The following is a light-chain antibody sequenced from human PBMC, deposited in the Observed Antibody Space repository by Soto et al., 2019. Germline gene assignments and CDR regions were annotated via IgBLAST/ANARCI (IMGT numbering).Light chain of an antibody. J-gene: IGLJ3*02. CDR3: ASWDASPNGWV. V-gene: IGLV1-44*01. CDR2: RSN. CDR1: SSNIGSDT. Sequence: QSVLTQPPSASGTPGQRVTISCSGSSSNIGSDTVNWYQQLPGTAPKLLIHRSNQRPSGVPGRFSGSKSGTSASLAISGLQPEDEADYHCASWDASPNGWVFGGGTKLTVL.